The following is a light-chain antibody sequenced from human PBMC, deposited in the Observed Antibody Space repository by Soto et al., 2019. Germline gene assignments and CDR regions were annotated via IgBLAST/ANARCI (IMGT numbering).Light chain of an antibody. Sequence: QSARTQPRSVSGSPGQAVTISCTGTSSDVGAYNYVSWYQQHPGKAPKLMTYDVSKRPSGVPDHFSGSKSGNTASLTISGLQAEDEADYYCCSYADNYSYVFGTGTKVTVL. CDR2: DVS. CDR3: CSYADNYSYV. J-gene: IGLJ1*01. CDR1: SSDVGAYNY. V-gene: IGLV2-11*01.